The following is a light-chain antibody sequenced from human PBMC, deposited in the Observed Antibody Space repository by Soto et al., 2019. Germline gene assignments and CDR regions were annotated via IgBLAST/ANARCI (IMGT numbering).Light chain of an antibody. CDR2: GAS. CDR1: QSISSSY. CDR3: QQYGGSRT. J-gene: IGKJ1*01. V-gene: IGKV3-20*01. Sequence: EIVLTQSPGTLSLSPGERATLSCRTSQSISSSYLAWYQQKPGQAPRLLMYGASNRATGIPDRFSGSGSGTDFTLTISRLEPEDFAVYYCQQYGGSRTFGQGTKVDIK.